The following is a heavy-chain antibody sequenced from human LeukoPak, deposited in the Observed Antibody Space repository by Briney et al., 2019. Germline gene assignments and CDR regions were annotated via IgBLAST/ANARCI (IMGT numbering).Heavy chain of an antibody. CDR1: GFTFSNYN. Sequence: GGSLRLSCAPSGFTFSNYNMNWVRQAPGMGLQWVASISGSSQYIYYSDSLKGRFTISRDNAKNSLYLQMDSLRAEGTAVYFCARDRQTSCSSSTCSFDHFDYWGQGTLVTVSS. J-gene: IGHJ4*02. CDR3: ARDRQTSCSSSTCSFDHFDY. V-gene: IGHV3-21*01. D-gene: IGHD2-2*01. CDR2: ISGSSQYI.